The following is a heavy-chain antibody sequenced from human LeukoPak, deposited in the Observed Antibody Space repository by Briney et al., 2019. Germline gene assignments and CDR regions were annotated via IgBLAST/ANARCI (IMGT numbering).Heavy chain of an antibody. D-gene: IGHD6-13*01. J-gene: IGHJ4*02. Sequence: ASVKVSCKASGYTFTTYPMHWVRQAPGQRLEWMGWINAGNGDTKYSQKFQGRVTITADESTSTAYMELSSLRSEDTAVYYCVRAPRDSSTMLDYWGQGTLVTVSS. CDR2: INAGNGDT. CDR3: VRAPRDSSTMLDY. CDR1: GYTFTTYP. V-gene: IGHV1-3*01.